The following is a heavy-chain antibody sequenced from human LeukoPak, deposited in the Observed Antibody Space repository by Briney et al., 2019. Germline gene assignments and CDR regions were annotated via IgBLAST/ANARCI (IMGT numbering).Heavy chain of an antibody. V-gene: IGHV4-39*01. J-gene: IGHJ4*02. CDR2: IYYSGST. Sequence: SETLSLTCAVSGGSISSSSYYWGWIRQPPGKGLEWIGSIYYSGSTYYNPSLKSRVTISVDTSKNQFSLKLSSVTAADTAVYYCARQKAIAVAGTVIRNFDYWGQGTLVTVSS. CDR1: GGSISSSSYY. CDR3: ARQKAIAVAGTVIRNFDY. D-gene: IGHD6-19*01.